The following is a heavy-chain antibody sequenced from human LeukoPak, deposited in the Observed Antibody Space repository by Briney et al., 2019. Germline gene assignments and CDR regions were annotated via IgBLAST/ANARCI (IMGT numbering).Heavy chain of an antibody. V-gene: IGHV3-23*01. CDR3: ARERIPSYGNYYGMDV. Sequence: SGGSLRLSCAASGFTFSSCAMSWVRQTPGKGLEWVSAISGSGGSTYYADSVKGRFTISRDNSKNTLYLQMNSLRAEDTAVYYCARERIPSYGNYYGMDVWGQGTTVTVSS. CDR2: ISGSGGST. J-gene: IGHJ6*02. CDR1: GFTFSSCA. D-gene: IGHD5-18*01.